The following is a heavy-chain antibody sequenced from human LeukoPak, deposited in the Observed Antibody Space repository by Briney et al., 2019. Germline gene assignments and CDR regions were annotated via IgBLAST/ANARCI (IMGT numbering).Heavy chain of an antibody. CDR3: ATEGTYYFDSRGYKNWFDP. CDR2: IVVGGGNT. D-gene: IGHD3-22*01. Sequence: SVKVSFKASGFTFTGSVVEWVRQARGQRLEWIGWIVVGGGNTNYAQKFQERVTITRDMSTSTAYMELSSLRSEDTAVYYCATEGTYYFDSRGYKNWFDPWGQGTLVTVSS. V-gene: IGHV1-58*01. J-gene: IGHJ5*02. CDR1: GFTFTGSV.